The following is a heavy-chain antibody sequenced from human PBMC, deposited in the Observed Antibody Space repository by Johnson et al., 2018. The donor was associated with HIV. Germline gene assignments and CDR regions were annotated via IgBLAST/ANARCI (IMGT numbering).Heavy chain of an antibody. D-gene: IGHD2-2*01. CDR1: GFTFRSYA. Sequence: QVQLVESGGGVVQPGRSLRLSCVASGFTFRSYAMHWVRQAPGKGLEWVAVISYDGSNKYYADSVKGRFTISRDNSKNTLYLQMNSLRAEDTAVYYCAREGGDCSSTSCYQDGFDIWGQGTMVTVSS. CDR2: ISYDGSNK. CDR3: AREGGDCSSTSCYQDGFDI. J-gene: IGHJ3*02. V-gene: IGHV3-30*04.